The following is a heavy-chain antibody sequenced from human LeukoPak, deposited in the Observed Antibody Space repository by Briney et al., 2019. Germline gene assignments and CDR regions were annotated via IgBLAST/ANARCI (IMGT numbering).Heavy chain of an antibody. CDR1: GFTFSSYA. CDR3: AIRINSGSYYSIRIDFDY. J-gene: IGHJ4*02. CDR2: ISGSGGST. D-gene: IGHD3-10*01. V-gene: IGHV3-23*01. Sequence: GGSLRLSCAASGFTFSSYAMSWVRQAPGKGLEWVSAISGSGGSTYYADSVKGRFTISRDNSKNTLYLQMKSLRAEDTAVYYCAIRINSGSYYSIRIDFDYWGQGTLVTVSS.